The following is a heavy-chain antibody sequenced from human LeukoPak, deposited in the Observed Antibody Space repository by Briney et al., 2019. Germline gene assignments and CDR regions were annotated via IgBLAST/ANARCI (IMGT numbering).Heavy chain of an antibody. CDR2: INAGNGNT. CDR3: ARDGPRDSSGYTYYGMDV. V-gene: IGHV1-3*01. CDR1: GYTFTSYA. Sequence: GASVKVSCKASGYTFTSYAMHWVRQAPGQRLEWMGWINAGNGNTKYSQKFQGRVTITRDTSASTAYMELSSLRSEDAAVYYCARDGPRDSSGYTYYGMDVWGQGTTVTVSS. J-gene: IGHJ6*02. D-gene: IGHD3-22*01.